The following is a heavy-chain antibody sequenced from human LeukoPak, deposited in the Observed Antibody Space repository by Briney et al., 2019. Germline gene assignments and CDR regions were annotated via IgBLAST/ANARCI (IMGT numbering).Heavy chain of an antibody. V-gene: IGHV3-7*01. Sequence: GGSLRLSCAASGFTFTIYWMAWVRQAPGKGLEWVANIKGDESARHQADSVKGRFTISRDNTRNSLYLQMTNLRGDDTAVYYCSRDVVGSLDYWGQGTLVTVSS. CDR1: GFTFTIYW. CDR2: IKGDESAR. CDR3: SRDVVGSLDY. D-gene: IGHD1-26*01. J-gene: IGHJ4*02.